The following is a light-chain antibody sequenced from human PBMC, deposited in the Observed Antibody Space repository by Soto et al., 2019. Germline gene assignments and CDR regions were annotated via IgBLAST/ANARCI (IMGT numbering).Light chain of an antibody. V-gene: IGKV1-5*01. J-gene: IGKJ1*01. CDR2: DAS. CDR1: QRISTW. Sequence: IQMTHSPSTLSASVLYIVTITFRSSQRISTWLAWYQQKPGKAPKLLISDASSLETGVPSRFSGSGSGKEFTLTINSLQPDDFATYYCKQYKSYWKFGQGTKVDIK. CDR3: KQYKSYWK.